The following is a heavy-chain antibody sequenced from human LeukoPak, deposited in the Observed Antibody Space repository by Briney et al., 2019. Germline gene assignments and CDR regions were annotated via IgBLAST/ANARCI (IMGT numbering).Heavy chain of an antibody. J-gene: IGHJ4*02. CDR1: GGTFSSYA. CDR3: ARVYGDHQDLKYYFDY. V-gene: IGHV1-69*05. D-gene: IGHD4-17*01. Sequence: SVKVSCKASGGTFSSYAISWVRQAPGQGLEWMGGIIPIFGTANYAQKFQGRVTITTDESTSTAYMELSSLRSEDTAVYYCARVYGDHQDLKYYFDYWGQGTLATVSS. CDR2: IIPIFGTA.